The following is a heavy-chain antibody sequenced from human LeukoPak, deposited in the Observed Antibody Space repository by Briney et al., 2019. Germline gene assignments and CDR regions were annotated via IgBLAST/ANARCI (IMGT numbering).Heavy chain of an antibody. Sequence: GGSLRLSCAASGFTFSSYGMSWVRQAPGKGLEWVSAISGSGGSSFYADSVKGRFTISRDNSKNTLYLQMNSLRAEDTAVYYCAKCILTGYYKGYMDVWGKGTTVTISS. J-gene: IGHJ6*03. V-gene: IGHV3-23*01. CDR3: AKCILTGYYKGYMDV. CDR2: ISGSGGSS. CDR1: GFTFSSYG. D-gene: IGHD3-9*01.